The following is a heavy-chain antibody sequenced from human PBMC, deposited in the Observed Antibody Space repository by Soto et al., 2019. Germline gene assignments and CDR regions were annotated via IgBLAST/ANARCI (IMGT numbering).Heavy chain of an antibody. CDR2: ISAYNGNT. CDR1: GYTFTSYG. D-gene: IGHD3-3*01. J-gene: IGHJ5*02. Sequence: ASVKVSCKASGYTFTSYGISWVRQAPGQGLEWMGWISAYNGNTNYAQKLQGRVTMTTDTSTSTAYMELRSLRSDDTAVYYCARDAFVLASAYCDFWSGYSPNWFDPWGQGTRVTVSS. CDR3: ARDAFVLASAYCDFWSGYSPNWFDP. V-gene: IGHV1-18*01.